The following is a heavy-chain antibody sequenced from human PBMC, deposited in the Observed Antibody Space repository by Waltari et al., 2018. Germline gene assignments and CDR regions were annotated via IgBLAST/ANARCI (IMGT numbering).Heavy chain of an antibody. V-gene: IGHV3-74*01. J-gene: IGHJ4*02. CDR1: GFRFDNYW. Sequence: EVQLVESGGGLVQPGGSLRLPCAPSGFRFDNYWVHWVRQAPGKGLVWVSRINPEGTNTAYADSVKGRCTVSRDNAKNTLYLQMTSLRAEDTAVYYCVRGGHFDWSPLDHWGPGTLVTVSS. CDR3: VRGGHFDWSPLDH. CDR2: INPEGTNT. D-gene: IGHD3-9*01.